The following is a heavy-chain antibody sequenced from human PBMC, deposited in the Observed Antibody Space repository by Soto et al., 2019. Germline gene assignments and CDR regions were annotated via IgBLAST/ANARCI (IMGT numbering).Heavy chain of an antibody. J-gene: IGHJ4*02. D-gene: IGHD2-15*01. Sequence: GGSLILSCASSGFSFTNFSRSWVRQAPGKGLEWVAGIGASGDITWYADSVKGRLSISRDNSKNTLYLQLNSLRFEDTAVYYCAKDDFTDRGNDYFDYWGPGTLVNVSS. CDR2: IGASGDIT. V-gene: IGHV3-23*01. CDR3: AKDDFTDRGNDYFDY. CDR1: GFSFTNFS.